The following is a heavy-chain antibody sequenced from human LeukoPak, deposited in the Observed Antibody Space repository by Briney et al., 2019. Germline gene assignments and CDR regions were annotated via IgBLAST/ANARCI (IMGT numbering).Heavy chain of an antibody. D-gene: IGHD2-2*01. J-gene: IGHJ4*02. V-gene: IGHV3-23*01. CDR1: GLTFSSYS. Sequence: GGSLRLSCAASGLTFSSYSMSWVRQAPGKGLEWVSSISFSGTTTYYADSVKGRFTVSRDNSKNTLYLQMDGLRAEDTAVYYCARDPTELQLLSYYFDYWGQGTLVAVSS. CDR2: ISFSGTTT. CDR3: ARDPTELQLLSYYFDY.